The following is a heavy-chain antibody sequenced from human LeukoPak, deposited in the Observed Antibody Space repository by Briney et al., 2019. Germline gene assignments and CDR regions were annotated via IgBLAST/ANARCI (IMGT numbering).Heavy chain of an antibody. V-gene: IGHV3-33*01. Sequence: PGGSLGLSWAAAGFTFSSYGIHWVRQAPGKGLGLVAGIWYDGSNKYYADSVKGRFTISRDNSKNTLYLQMNSLRAEDTAVYYCARGIGAITMVRGVIIRSNWFDPWGQGTLVTVSS. CDR1: GFTFSSYG. CDR2: IWYDGSNK. J-gene: IGHJ5*02. D-gene: IGHD3-10*01. CDR3: ARGIGAITMVRGVIIRSNWFDP.